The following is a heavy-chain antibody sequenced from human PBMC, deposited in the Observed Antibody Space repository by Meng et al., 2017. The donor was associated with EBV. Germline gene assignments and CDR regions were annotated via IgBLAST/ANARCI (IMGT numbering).Heavy chain of an antibody. CDR3: SRDLAGPFDD. J-gene: IGHJ4*02. Sequence: QVCEFGGGPVAPGGSLRRSCAVSGFTVSRFWMHWVRQVPEKGLVWVARTNEDGGITNYADSVKGRFIISRDNTRNTLYLQMNSLRDEDTAVYFCSRDLAGPFDDWGQGTLVTVSS. V-gene: IGHV3-74*01. CDR2: TNEDGGIT. CDR1: GFTVSRFW.